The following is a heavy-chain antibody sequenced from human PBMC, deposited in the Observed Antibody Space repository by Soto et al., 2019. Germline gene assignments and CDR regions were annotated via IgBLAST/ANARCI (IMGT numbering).Heavy chain of an antibody. V-gene: IGHV4-59*01. Sequence: PSETLSLTCTVSGGSISSYYWSWIRQPPGKGLEWIGYIYNSGSTNYNPSLKSRVTVSVDTSKNQFSLKLSSVTAADTAVYYCAYGDSRGPFDSWGQGTLVTVSS. CDR3: AYGDSRGPFDS. D-gene: IGHD4-17*01. CDR2: IYNSGST. CDR1: GGSISSYY. J-gene: IGHJ4*02.